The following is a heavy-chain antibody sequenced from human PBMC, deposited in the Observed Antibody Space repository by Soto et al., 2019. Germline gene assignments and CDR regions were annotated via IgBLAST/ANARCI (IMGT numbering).Heavy chain of an antibody. CDR2: INHSGSA. D-gene: IGHD3-22*01. CDR1: GGSFSGYI. J-gene: IGHJ2*01. Sequence: SETLSLTCDVYGGSFSGYIWTWIRQTPGKGLQWIGQINHSGSANYNPSLKSRVTISVHTSNSQFSLELSSVTAADTAVYYCARGPYYYDSSGPWGYFDLWGRGTLVTVSS. CDR3: ARGPYYYDSSGPWGYFDL. V-gene: IGHV4-34*01.